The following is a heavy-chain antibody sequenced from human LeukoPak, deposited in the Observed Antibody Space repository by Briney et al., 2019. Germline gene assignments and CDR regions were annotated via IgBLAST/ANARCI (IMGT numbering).Heavy chain of an antibody. CDR1: GFTLDDYS. Sequence: GRSLRLSCAASGFTLDDYSMHWVRQAPGKGLEWVSGISLNSGSIGYADSVKGRFTISRDNAKNSLYLQMNSLRAEDTALYYCAKVYGSGSYGYYYGMDVWGQGTTVTVSS. CDR3: AKVYGSGSYGYYYGMDV. V-gene: IGHV3-9*01. CDR2: ISLNSGSI. J-gene: IGHJ6*02. D-gene: IGHD3-10*01.